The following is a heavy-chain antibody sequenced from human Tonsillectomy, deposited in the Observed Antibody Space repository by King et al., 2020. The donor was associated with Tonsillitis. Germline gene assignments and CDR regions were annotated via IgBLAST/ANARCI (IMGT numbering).Heavy chain of an antibody. CDR3: ARLGTRTFYPYFDY. J-gene: IGHJ4*02. Sequence: QLVQSGAEVKKPGESLKISCKASENTFTSHWIGWVRQMPGKGLEWMAIIYPGDSDTRYSPSFEGQVSISVDRSISTAYLQWRSLKASDTAMYYCARLGTRTFYPYFDYWGQGTLVTVSS. V-gene: IGHV5-51*01. CDR1: ENTFTSHW. D-gene: IGHD1-7*01. CDR2: IYPGDSDT.